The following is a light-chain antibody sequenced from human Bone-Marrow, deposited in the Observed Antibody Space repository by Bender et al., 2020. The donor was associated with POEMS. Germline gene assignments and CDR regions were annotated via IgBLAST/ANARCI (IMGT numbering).Light chain of an antibody. V-gene: IGLV2-14*03. Sequence: QSALTQSASVSGSPGQSITISCTGTSSDVGSYNYVSWYQQHPGKVPKLIIYDVSNRPSGISNRFSASKSGNTASLTVSGLQAEDEADYYCSSYAGTNTPFVFGTGTKVTV. CDR1: SSDVGSYNY. CDR2: DVS. J-gene: IGLJ1*01. CDR3: SSYAGTNTPFV.